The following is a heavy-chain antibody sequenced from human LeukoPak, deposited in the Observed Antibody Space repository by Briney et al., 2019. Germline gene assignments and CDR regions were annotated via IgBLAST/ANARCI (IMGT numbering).Heavy chain of an antibody. J-gene: IGHJ4*02. V-gene: IGHV3-9*03. Sequence: GGSLRLSCAASGFTFDDYAMHWVRHAPGKGLEWVSGNSWNSGSIGYADSVKGRFTISRDNAKNSLYLQMNSLRAEDMALYYCAKSLWSSAAGPVFDYWGQGTLVTVSS. CDR1: GFTFDDYA. CDR2: NSWNSGSI. CDR3: AKSLWSSAAGPVFDY. D-gene: IGHD6-13*01.